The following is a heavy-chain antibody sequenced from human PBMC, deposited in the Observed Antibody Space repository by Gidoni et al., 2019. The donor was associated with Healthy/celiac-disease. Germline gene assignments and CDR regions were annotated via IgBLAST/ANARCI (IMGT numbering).Heavy chain of an antibody. Sequence: EVQLVESGGGLVQPGGSLKLSCAASGFTFSGSAMHWVRQASGKGLEWVGRIRSKANSYATAYAASVKGRFTISRDDSKNTAYLQMNSLKTEDTAVYYCTYCGGDCYSEDYYGMDVWGQGTTVTVSS. CDR2: IRSKANSYAT. D-gene: IGHD2-21*01. CDR1: GFTFSGSA. CDR3: TYCGGDCYSEDYYGMDV. J-gene: IGHJ6*02. V-gene: IGHV3-73*02.